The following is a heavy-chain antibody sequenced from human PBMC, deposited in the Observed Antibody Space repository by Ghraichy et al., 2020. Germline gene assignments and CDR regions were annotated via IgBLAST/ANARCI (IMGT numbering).Heavy chain of an antibody. CDR2: ISGSGGST. V-gene: IGHV3-23*01. CDR3: AKAVGSSSWYAYFFDY. CDR1: GFTFSSYH. J-gene: IGHJ4*02. D-gene: IGHD6-13*01. Sequence: GGSLRLSCVASGFTFSSYHMSWVRQAPGKGLEWVSAISGSGGSTYYADSVKGRFSISRDNSKNTFYLQMNSLRAEDTAVYYCAKAVGSSSWYAYFFDYWGQGTLVTVSS.